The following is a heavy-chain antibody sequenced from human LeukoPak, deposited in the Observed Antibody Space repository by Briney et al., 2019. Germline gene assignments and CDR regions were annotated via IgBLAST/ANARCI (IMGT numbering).Heavy chain of an antibody. CDR3: TSSIVVVPAAPDN. J-gene: IGHJ4*02. CDR1: GYTFTSYA. V-gene: IGHV1-18*04. Sequence: ASVKVSCKASGYTFTSYAISWVRQAPGQVLEWMGWISAYNGNTNYAQKLQGRVTMTTDTSTSTAYMELRSLRSDDTAVYSCTSSIVVVPAAPDNWGQGTLVTVSS. CDR2: ISAYNGNT. D-gene: IGHD2-2*01.